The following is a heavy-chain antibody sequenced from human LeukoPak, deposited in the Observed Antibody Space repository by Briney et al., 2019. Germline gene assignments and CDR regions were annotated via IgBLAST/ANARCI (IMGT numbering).Heavy chain of an antibody. D-gene: IGHD2-2*01. J-gene: IGHJ4*02. CDR1: GFTFSSYE. CDR3: ARKYCSSTSCLFDY. CDR2: ISTSGSPI. Sequence: GGSLRLSCAASGFTFSSYEMNWVRKAPGKGLEWGSYISTSGSPIYYADSVKGRFTISRDNAKNSLYLQMNSLRAEDTAVYYCARKYCSSTSCLFDYWGQGTLVTVSS. V-gene: IGHV3-48*03.